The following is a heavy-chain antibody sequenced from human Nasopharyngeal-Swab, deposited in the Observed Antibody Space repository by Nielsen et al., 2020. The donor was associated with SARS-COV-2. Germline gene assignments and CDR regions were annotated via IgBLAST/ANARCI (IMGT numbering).Heavy chain of an antibody. J-gene: IGHJ6*02. D-gene: IGHD1-26*01. V-gene: IGHV1-69*01. Sequence: WVRQAPGQGLEWMGGIIPMFGTADYAQKFQGRVTISADESTRTAYMELSSLRSEDTAVYHCARDGIWGYSGSYYYYGMDVWGQGTTVTVSS. CDR3: ARDGIWGYSGSYYYYGMDV. CDR2: IIPMFGTA.